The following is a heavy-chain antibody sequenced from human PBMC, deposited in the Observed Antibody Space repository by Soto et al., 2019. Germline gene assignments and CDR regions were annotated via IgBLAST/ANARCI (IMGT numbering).Heavy chain of an antibody. D-gene: IGHD3-9*01. CDR1: GGSISSYY. Sequence: SETLSLTCTVSGGSISSYYWSWIRQPPGKGLEWIGYIYYSGSTNYNPSLKSRVTISVDTSKNQFSLKLSSVTAADTAVYYCARTGTIYDILTGYYPRGVDVWGKGTTVTVSS. CDR3: ARTGTIYDILTGYYPRGVDV. CDR2: IYYSGST. V-gene: IGHV4-59*08. J-gene: IGHJ6*04.